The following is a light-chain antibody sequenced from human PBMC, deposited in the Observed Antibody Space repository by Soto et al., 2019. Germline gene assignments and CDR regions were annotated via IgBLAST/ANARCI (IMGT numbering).Light chain of an antibody. CDR1: QSISSN. Sequence: EIVMTQSPATLSVSPGESATLSCRGSQSISSNLAWYQQKPGQAPRLLIYGPSTRATGIPARFSGSGSGTEFTLTISSLQSEDFAVYYCQQYNNWPLTFGGGTKVEIK. CDR3: QQYNNWPLT. CDR2: GPS. J-gene: IGKJ4*01. V-gene: IGKV3-15*01.